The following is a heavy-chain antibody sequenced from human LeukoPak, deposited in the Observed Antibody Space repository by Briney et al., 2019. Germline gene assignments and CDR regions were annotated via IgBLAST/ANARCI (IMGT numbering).Heavy chain of an antibody. V-gene: IGHV3-11*01. J-gene: IGHJ4*02. CDR1: GFTFSDYY. Sequence: GGSLRLSCAASGFTFSDYYMSWIRQAPGKGLEWVSYISTSGTTIYYADSVKGRFTISRDNAKNPLYLQMNSLRAEDTAVYYCARHYGDYILGFDFWGQGTLVTVSS. CDR3: ARHYGDYILGFDF. CDR2: ISTSGTTI. D-gene: IGHD4-17*01.